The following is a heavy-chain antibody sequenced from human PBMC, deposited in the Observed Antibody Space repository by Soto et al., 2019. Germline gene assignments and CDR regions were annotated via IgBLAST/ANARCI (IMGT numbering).Heavy chain of an antibody. D-gene: IGHD4-17*01. CDR3: ARDPLDNYGDKRGTCFDP. CDR1: GYTFTGYY. Sequence: AASVKVSCKASGYTFTGYYMHWVQQAPGQGLEWMGWINPNSGGTNYAQKFQGRVTMTRDTSISTAYMELSRLRSDDTAVYYCARDPLDNYGDKRGTCFDPWGQGTLVTVSS. CDR2: INPNSGGT. J-gene: IGHJ5*02. V-gene: IGHV1-2*02.